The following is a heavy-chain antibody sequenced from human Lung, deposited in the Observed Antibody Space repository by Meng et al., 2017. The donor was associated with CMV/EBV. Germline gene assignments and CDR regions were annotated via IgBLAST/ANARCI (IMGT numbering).Heavy chain of an antibody. CDR3: ARFQIGYVGAFDI. D-gene: IGHD5-12*01. V-gene: IGHV2-70D*14. CDR1: GFSLSTSGMR. Sequence: GPXLVXPTQTLTLTCTFSGFSLSTSGMRVSWIRQPPGQALEWLARIDWDDDKFYNTSLKTRLTVSKDTSANQVVFTMTNMDPVDTATYYCARFQIGYVGAFDIWGPGXTVTVSS. CDR2: IDWDDDK. J-gene: IGHJ3*02.